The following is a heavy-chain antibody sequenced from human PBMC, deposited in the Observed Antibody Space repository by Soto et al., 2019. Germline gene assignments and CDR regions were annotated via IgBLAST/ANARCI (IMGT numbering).Heavy chain of an antibody. D-gene: IGHD6-25*01. CDR2: ILHICPTP. Sequence: QVQLGQSGAEVKKPRSSVTVSCKASGGTFGNSAISWVRPAPGQGLEWMGWILHICPTPDYAQKFQGRVTITADESTSTAYVEVTSLSSEDTAVYYGARDNVRLQSGRNYYYGMDVWGQGTTVTVSS. V-gene: IGHV1-69*12. CDR1: GGTFGNSA. CDR3: ARDNVRLQSGRNYYYGMDV. J-gene: IGHJ6*02.